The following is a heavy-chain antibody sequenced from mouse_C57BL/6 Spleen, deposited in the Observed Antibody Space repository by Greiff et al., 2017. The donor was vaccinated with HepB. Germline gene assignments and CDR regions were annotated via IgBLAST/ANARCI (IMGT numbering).Heavy chain of an antibody. Sequence: EVTLVESEGGLVQPGSSMKLSCTASGFTFSDYYMAWVRQVPEKGLEWVANINYDGSSTYYLDSLKSRFIISRDNAKNILYLQMSSLKSEDTATYYCARDGDYGSSYEWYFDVWGTGTTVTVSS. CDR1: GFTFSDYY. CDR2: INYDGSST. CDR3: ARDGDYGSSYEWYFDV. J-gene: IGHJ1*03. D-gene: IGHD1-1*01. V-gene: IGHV5-16*01.